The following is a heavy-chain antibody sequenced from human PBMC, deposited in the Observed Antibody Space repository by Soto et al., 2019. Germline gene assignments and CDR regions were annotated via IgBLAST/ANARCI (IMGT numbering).Heavy chain of an antibody. CDR1: GGSISSSSYY. J-gene: IGHJ4*02. CDR2: IYYSGNT. CDR3: ARQRGRDWFFDC. V-gene: IGHV4-39*01. Sequence: PETLSLTCTVSGGSISSSSYYWGWIRQPPGKGLDWIAFIYYSGNTYYNPSLKSRVTISVDTSKNQFSLRLTSVTAADTAVYYCARQRGRDWFFDCWGQGTLVTVSS. D-gene: IGHD3-9*01.